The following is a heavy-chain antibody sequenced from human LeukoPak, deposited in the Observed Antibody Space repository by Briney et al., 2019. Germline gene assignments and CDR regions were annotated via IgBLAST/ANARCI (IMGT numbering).Heavy chain of an antibody. V-gene: IGHV4-38-2*02. J-gene: IGHJ4*02. CDR2: IYHSGST. Sequence: SETLSLICTVSGYSISSGYYWGWIRQPPGKGLEWIRNIYHSGSTYYNPSLKSRVTISVDTSKNQFSLKLSSVTAADTAVYYCATVGGYGSGSGFDFWGQGTLVTVSS. D-gene: IGHD3-10*01. CDR1: GYSISSGYY. CDR3: ATVGGYGSGSGFDF.